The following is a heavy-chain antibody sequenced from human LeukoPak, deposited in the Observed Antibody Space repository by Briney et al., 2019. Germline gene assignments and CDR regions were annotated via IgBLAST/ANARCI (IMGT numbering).Heavy chain of an antibody. Sequence: WFRQSPGKGLEWVSGISGSGGSTYYADSVKGRFTISRDNSKNKVYLQMSSLRAEDTAVYYCAKPYSGSYYFDYWGQGTLVTVSS. J-gene: IGHJ4*02. CDR2: ISGSGGST. V-gene: IGHV3-23*01. CDR3: AKPYSGSYYFDY. D-gene: IGHD1-26*01.